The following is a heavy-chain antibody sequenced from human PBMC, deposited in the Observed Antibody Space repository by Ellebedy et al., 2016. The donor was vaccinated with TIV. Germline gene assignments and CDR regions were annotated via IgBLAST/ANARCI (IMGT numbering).Heavy chain of an antibody. D-gene: IGHD6-19*01. CDR3: ARDQWLGRAYYFDY. V-gene: IGHV3-7*01. J-gene: IGHJ4*02. CDR2: IKQDGSEK. Sequence: GGSLRLSCAASGFTFSNYWMSWVRQAPGKGLEWVANIKQDGSEKNYVDSVKGRFSISRDNAKNSMYLQMNSLRDGDTAVYYCARDQWLGRAYYFDYWGQGTLLTVSS. CDR1: GFTFSNYW.